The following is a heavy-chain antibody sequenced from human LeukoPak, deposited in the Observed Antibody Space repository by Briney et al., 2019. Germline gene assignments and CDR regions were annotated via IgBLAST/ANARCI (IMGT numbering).Heavy chain of an antibody. J-gene: IGHJ2*01. CDR2: IYYSGST. D-gene: IGHD6-19*01. V-gene: IGHV4-59*08. CDR1: GGAISSYY. Sequence: PSETLSLTCTVSGGAISSYYWSWIRQPPGKGLEWIGYIYYSGSTNYNPSLKSRVTISVDTSKNQFSLKLSSVTAADTAVYYCAATSIAVAAWYFDLWGRGTLVTVSS. CDR3: AATSIAVAAWYFDL.